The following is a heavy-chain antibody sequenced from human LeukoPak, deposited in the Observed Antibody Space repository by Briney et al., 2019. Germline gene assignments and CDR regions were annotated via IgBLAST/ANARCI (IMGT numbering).Heavy chain of an antibody. V-gene: IGHV3-23*01. CDR3: AKDSDVTIFGVVIKQPLDY. CDR1: GFTFSSYA. J-gene: IGHJ4*02. CDR2: ISSSSSYI. D-gene: IGHD3-3*01. Sequence: PGGSLRLSCAASGFTFSSYAMSWVRQAPGKGLEWVSSISSSSSYIYYADSVKGRFTISGDNSKNTLYLQMNSLRAEDTAVYYCAKDSDVTIFGVVIKQPLDYWGQGTLVTVSS.